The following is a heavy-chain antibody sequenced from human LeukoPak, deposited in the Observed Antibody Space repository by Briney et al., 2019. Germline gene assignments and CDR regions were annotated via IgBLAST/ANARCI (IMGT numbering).Heavy chain of an antibody. V-gene: IGHV3-7*03. CDR1: GFTFSNYW. CDR3: AANFEYSSSSSTGSVPVDI. D-gene: IGHD6-6*01. CDR2: INLDGGEK. J-gene: IGHJ3*02. Sequence: GGSLRLSCAASGFTFSNYWMSWVRQAPGKGLEWVANINLDGGEKYYVDSVKGRFTISRDNAKNSLYLQMNSLRAEDTAMYYCAANFEYSSSSSTGSVPVDIWGQGTMVTVSS.